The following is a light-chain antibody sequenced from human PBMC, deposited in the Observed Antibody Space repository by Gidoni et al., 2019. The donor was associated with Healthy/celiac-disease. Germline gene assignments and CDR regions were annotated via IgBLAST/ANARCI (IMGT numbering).Light chain of an antibody. CDR2: DAS. CDR3: QQRSNWPPSWT. V-gene: IGKV3-11*01. CDR1: QSVSSY. J-gene: IGKJ1*01. Sequence: ESVVTQAPATLSLSPGERATLSCRASQSVSSYLAWYQQKPGQAPRLLIYDASNRATGIPARFSGSGSGTDFTLTISILEPEDFAVYYCQQRSNWPPSWTCXQXTKVEIK.